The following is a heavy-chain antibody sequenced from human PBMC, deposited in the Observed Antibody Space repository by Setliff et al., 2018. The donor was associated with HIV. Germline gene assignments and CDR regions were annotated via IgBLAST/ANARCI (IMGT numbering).Heavy chain of an antibody. CDR1: GFTFSSYW. D-gene: IGHD3-22*01. Sequence: GGSLRLSCAASGFTFSSYWMHWVRQAPGKGLVWVSRINSDGSTTSYADSAKGRFTISRDNAKNTLYLQMNSLRAEDTAVYYCANDNYDSSGYRRYFDYWGQGTLVTVSS. V-gene: IGHV3-74*01. CDR2: INSDGSTT. J-gene: IGHJ4*02. CDR3: ANDNYDSSGYRRYFDY.